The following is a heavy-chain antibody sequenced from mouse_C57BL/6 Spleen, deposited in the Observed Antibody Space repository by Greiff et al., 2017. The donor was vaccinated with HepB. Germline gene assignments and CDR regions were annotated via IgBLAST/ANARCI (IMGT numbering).Heavy chain of an antibody. CDR2: IYPGDGDT. V-gene: IGHV1-82*01. D-gene: IGHD1-1*01. CDR3: ARQVSTGWMDY. J-gene: IGHJ4*01. CDR1: GYAFSSSW. Sequence: VMLVESGPELVKPGASVKISCKASGYAFSSSWMNWVKQRPGKGIEWIGRIYPGDGDTNYNGKFKGKATLTAYKYSSTAYMQLSSLTAEDSAVYFCARQVSTGWMDYWGQGTSVTVSS.